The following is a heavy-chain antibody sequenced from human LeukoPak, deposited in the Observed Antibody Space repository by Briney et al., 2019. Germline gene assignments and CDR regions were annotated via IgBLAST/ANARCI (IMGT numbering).Heavy chain of an antibody. D-gene: IGHD6-25*01. CDR3: ARRVAAADTYYFDY. J-gene: IGHJ4*02. V-gene: IGHV4-39*01. CDR1: GGSISSGDYY. CDR2: IFSSGTT. Sequence: SQTLSLTCTVSGGSISSGDYYWSWIRQPPGKGLEWIGTIFSSGTTYHNPSLKSRVTISVDASKNQFSLKLTSVTAADTAVYYCARRVAAADTYYFDYWGQGTLVTVSS.